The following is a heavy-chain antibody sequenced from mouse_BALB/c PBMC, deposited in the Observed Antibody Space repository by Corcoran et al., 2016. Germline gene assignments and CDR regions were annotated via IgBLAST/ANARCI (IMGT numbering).Heavy chain of an antibody. CDR2: INTYTGEP. Sequence: QIQLVQSGPELKKPGETVKISCQASGYTFTTYGMNWVKQAPGKGLKWMGWINTYTGEPTYADDFKGRFAFSLETSASTAYLQINNLKNEDMATYFCARADGYYWYFDVWGAGTTVTVSS. J-gene: IGHJ1*01. V-gene: IGHV9-1*02. D-gene: IGHD2-3*01. CDR1: GYTFTTYG. CDR3: ARADGYYWYFDV.